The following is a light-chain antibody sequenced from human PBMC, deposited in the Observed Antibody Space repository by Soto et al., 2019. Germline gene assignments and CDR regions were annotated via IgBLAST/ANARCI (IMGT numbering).Light chain of an antibody. CDR3: ASYTGSSTYV. CDR1: SGDVGFYDF. V-gene: IGLV2-14*03. J-gene: IGLJ3*02. Sequence: QSALTQPASMSGSPGQSITISCTGTSGDVGFYDFVSWYQQHPGKVPRPIIYGVTKRPSGVSHRFSGSKSGNTASLTISGLQVEDEADYSCASYTGSSTYVFGGGTKLTVL. CDR2: GVT.